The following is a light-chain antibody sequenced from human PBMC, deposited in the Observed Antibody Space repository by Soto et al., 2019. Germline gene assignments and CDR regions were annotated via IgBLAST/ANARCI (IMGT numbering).Light chain of an antibody. CDR3: QQSGSSPVLLT. CDR2: GAS. CDR1: QSVSSSY. Sequence: ETVLTQSPGTLSLAPGERATLSCRASQSVSSSYLAWYQQKPGQSPRLLIYGASNRPTGIPDRFSGSGSGTDFTLTISRLEPEDCAVYYCQQSGSSPVLLTLGGGTKVEIK. V-gene: IGKV3-20*01. J-gene: IGKJ4*01.